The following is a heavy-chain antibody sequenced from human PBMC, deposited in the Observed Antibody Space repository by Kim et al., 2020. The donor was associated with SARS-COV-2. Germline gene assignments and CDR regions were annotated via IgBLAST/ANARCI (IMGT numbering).Heavy chain of an antibody. CDR1: GFTFSSYA. J-gene: IGHJ4*02. CDR3: ASPEGGSYYAPFDY. V-gene: IGHV3-30-3*01. CDR2: ISYDGSNK. Sequence: GGSLRLSCAASGFTFSSYAMHWVRQAPGKGLEWVAVISYDGSNKYYADSVKGRFTISRDNSKNTLYLQMNSLRAEDTAVYYCASPEGGSYYAPFDYWGQGTLVTVPS. D-gene: IGHD1-26*01.